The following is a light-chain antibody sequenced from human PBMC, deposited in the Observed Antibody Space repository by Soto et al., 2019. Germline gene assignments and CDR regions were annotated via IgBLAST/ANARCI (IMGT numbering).Light chain of an antibody. CDR2: SNN. V-gene: IGLV1-44*01. CDR1: SSNIGSNT. J-gene: IGLJ2*01. CDR3: AAWDDSLNGGV. Sequence: QSVLTQSPSASGTPGQRVTISCSGSSSNIGSNTVNWYQQLPGTAPKLLIYSNNQRPSGVPDRFSGSKSGTSASLAISGLQSEHEADYYCAAWDDSLNGGVFGGGTKLTVL.